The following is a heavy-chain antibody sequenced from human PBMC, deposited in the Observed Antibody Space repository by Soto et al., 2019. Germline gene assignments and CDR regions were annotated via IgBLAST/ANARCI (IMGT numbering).Heavy chain of an antibody. D-gene: IGHD6-13*01. J-gene: IGHJ4*02. CDR1: GYTFTSYN. V-gene: IGHV1-18*04. CDR3: ARAEGSWKYFDY. CDR2: INPYNGNT. Sequence: QIQLEQSGVEVQKPGASVKLSCEASGYTFTSYNIHWVRQAPGQGLVWMGWINPYNGNTNYAQNVQDRRTMTTGTSTNTAYMELRSLSADDTAVYYCARAEGSWKYFDYWGQGTLVTVSS.